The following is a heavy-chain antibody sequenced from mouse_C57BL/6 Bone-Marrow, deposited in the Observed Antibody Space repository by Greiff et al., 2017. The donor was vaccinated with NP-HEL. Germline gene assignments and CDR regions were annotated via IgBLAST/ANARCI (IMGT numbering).Heavy chain of an antibody. Sequence: EVQRVESGGGLVQPGGSLKLSCAASGFTFSDYGMAWVRQAPRKGLEWVAFISNLAYSIYYADTVKGRFTISRENANDTLSLKMSSLRAEDTAMYYCARIGPLYYFDYWGQGTTLTVSS. CDR3: ARIGPLYYFDY. CDR1: GFTFSDYG. J-gene: IGHJ2*01. CDR2: ISNLAYSI. V-gene: IGHV5-15*01.